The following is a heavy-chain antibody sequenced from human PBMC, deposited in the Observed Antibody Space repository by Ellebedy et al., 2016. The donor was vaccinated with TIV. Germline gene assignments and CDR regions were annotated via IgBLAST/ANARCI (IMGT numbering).Heavy chain of an antibody. J-gene: IGHJ4*02. CDR3: AKPLIKVSSTSCMGFRNCGGAMPAR. Sequence: GGSLRLXXAASGFTFSSYSMNWVRQAPGKGLEWVSSISSSSSYIYDADSVKGRFTISRDNAKNSLYLQMNSLRAEDTAVYYCAKPLIKVSSTSCMGFRNCGGAMPARWGQGTLVTVSS. CDR1: GFTFSSYS. V-gene: IGHV3-21*01. CDR2: ISSSSSYI. D-gene: IGHD2-2*01.